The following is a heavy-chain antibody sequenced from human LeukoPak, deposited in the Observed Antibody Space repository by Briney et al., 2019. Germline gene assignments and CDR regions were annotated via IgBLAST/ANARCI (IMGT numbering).Heavy chain of an antibody. V-gene: IGHV3-73*01. CDR3: ARVEMATIILDY. J-gene: IGHJ4*02. CDR1: GFTFSGSA. CDR2: IRSKANSYAT. D-gene: IGHD5-24*01. Sequence: SGGSLRLSCAASGFTFSGSAMHWVRQASGKGLEWVGRIRSKANSYATAYAASVKGRFTISRDDSKNTAYLQMNSLKTEDTAVYYCARVEMATIILDYWGQGTLVTVSS.